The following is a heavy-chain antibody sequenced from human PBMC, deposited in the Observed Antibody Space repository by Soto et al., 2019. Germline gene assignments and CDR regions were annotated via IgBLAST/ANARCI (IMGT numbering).Heavy chain of an antibody. CDR2: INAGNGNT. V-gene: IGHV1-3*01. D-gene: IGHD5-18*01. Sequence: GASVKVSCTASGYTFTSYARHWVRQAPGQRLEWMGWINAGNGNTKYSQKFQGRVTITRDTSASTAYMELSSLRSEDTAVYYCARDQTLRLWPYDYYGMDVWGQGTTVTVSS. CDR3: ARDQTLRLWPYDYYGMDV. CDR1: GYTFTSYA. J-gene: IGHJ6*02.